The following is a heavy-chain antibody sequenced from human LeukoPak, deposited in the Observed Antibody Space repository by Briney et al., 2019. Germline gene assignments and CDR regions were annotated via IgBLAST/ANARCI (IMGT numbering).Heavy chain of an antibody. V-gene: IGHV3-33*01. D-gene: IGHD1-26*01. CDR2: IWYDGSNK. Sequence: PGRSLRPSCAASGFTFSSYVMRWVRQAPGKGLEWVAVIWYDGSNKYYADSVKGRFTISRDNSKNTLYLQMNSLRAEDTAVYYCAREWDSKKKGIDYWGQGTLVTVSS. CDR1: GFTFSSYV. J-gene: IGHJ4*02. CDR3: AREWDSKKKGIDY.